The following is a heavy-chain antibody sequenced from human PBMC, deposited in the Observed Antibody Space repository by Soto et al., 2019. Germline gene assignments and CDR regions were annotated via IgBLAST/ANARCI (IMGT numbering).Heavy chain of an antibody. CDR1: GFTFNTYS. V-gene: IGHV3-33*01. D-gene: IGHD4-17*01. J-gene: IGHJ4*02. CDR2: IWYDGTQK. Sequence: VQLEESGGGVVQPVRSLRLSCEASGFTFNTYSMHWVRQPPGKGLEWLAAIWYDGTQKYYADSVKGRFIISRDNSKKTLYLEMNSLRAEDTAVYYCARAGGTTVTGLWHFDSWGQGTLVTVSS. CDR3: ARAGGTTVTGLWHFDS.